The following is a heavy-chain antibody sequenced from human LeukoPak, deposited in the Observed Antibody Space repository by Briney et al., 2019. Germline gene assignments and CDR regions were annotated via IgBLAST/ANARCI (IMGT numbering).Heavy chain of an antibody. CDR1: GYTLTELS. CDR3: ATNHYDFWSGYWFDY. V-gene: IGHV1-24*01. J-gene: IGHJ4*02. Sequence: RASVKVSCKVSGYTLTELSMHWVRQAPGKGLEWMGGFDPEDGETIYAQKFQGRVTMTEDTSTDTAYMELSSLRSEDTAVYYCATNHYDFWSGYWFDYWGQGTLVTVSS. CDR2: FDPEDGET. D-gene: IGHD3-3*01.